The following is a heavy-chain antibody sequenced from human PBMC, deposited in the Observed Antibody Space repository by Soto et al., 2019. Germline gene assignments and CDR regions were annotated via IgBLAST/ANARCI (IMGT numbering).Heavy chain of an antibody. Sequence: QVQLQESGPGLVKPSQTLSLTCTVSGASISGGDYYWTWIRQPPGKGLEWIGSIYYTGNTYSNPSIESRLSISVDPSNNQFALRLTSVTAPDTAIYYCDSATYDSSTYYLDYWGQGTLVTVSS. V-gene: IGHV4-30-4*01. J-gene: IGHJ4*02. CDR1: GASISGGDYY. CDR3: DSATYDSSTYYLDY. CDR2: IYYTGNT. D-gene: IGHD3-22*01.